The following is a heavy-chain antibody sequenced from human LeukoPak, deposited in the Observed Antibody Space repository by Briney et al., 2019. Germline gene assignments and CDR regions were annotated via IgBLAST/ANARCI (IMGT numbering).Heavy chain of an antibody. Sequence: GASVKVSCKASGYTFISYAISWVRQAPGQGLEWMGWISGYNGNTNYAQKVQGRVTMTTDTSTSTAYMELRSLRSDDTAVYYCARDTSYYDFWSGYYSIDYWGQGTLVTVSS. J-gene: IGHJ4*02. CDR3: ARDTSYYDFWSGYYSIDY. V-gene: IGHV1-18*01. CDR1: GYTFISYA. CDR2: ISGYNGNT. D-gene: IGHD3-3*01.